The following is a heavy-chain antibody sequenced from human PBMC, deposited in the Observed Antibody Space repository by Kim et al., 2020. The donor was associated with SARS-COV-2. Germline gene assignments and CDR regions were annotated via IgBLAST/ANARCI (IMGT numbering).Heavy chain of an antibody. CDR1: GGSIISGTW. CDR2: ISHSGNT. J-gene: IGHJ5*02. Sequence: SETLSLTCGVSGGSIISGTWWSWVRQPPGKGLEWLGEISHSGNTNYNPSLRSRVTISVDKSKNHFSLSLNSVTAADTAVYYCARLDYDIGGYYWFDPWG. V-gene: IGHV4-4*02. D-gene: IGHD1-26*01. CDR3: ARLDYDIGGYYWFDP.